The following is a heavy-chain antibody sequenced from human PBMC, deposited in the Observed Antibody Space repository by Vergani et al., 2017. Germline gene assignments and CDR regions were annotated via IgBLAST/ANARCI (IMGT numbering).Heavy chain of an antibody. V-gene: IGHV4-61*02. CDR3: ARDGGEYDKDALDV. D-gene: IGHD2-21*01. CDR1: GGSFSTGGQS. Sequence: QVQLQESGPGLVKPSQTLSLTCTVSGGSFSTGGQSWTWLRQSAGKGLEWIGRIYTSGATNYNPALRSRAIMSVDASTKHFSMKLTSVAAADTAVYYCARDGGEYDKDALDVWGQGTKVTVTS. CDR2: IYTSGAT. J-gene: IGHJ3*01.